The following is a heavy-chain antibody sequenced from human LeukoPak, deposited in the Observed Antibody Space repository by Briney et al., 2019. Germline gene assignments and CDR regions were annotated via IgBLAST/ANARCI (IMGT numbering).Heavy chain of an antibody. CDR3: ARDIGSGYNPGRRDV. CDR2: IKHDGSEKQDGSEK. Sequence: PGGSLRFSCAASGLIFSQYWMSWVRQAPGKGLEWAANIKHDGSEKQDGSEKNYVDSVKGRFTISRDSGKNSLYLQMNSLRAEDTAVYYCARDIGSGYNPGRRDVWGKGTTVTVSS. V-gene: IGHV3-7*01. J-gene: IGHJ6*04. D-gene: IGHD5-12*01. CDR1: GLIFSQYW.